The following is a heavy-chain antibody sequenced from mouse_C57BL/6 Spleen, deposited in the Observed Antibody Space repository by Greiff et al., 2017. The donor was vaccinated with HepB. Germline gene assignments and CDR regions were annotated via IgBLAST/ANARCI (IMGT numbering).Heavy chain of an antibody. V-gene: IGHV5-17*01. CDR2: ISSGSSTI. Sequence: EVQRVESGGGLVKPGGSLKLSCAASGFTFSDYGMHWVRQAPEKGLEWVAYISSGSSTIYYADTVKGRFTISRDNAKNTLFLQMTSLRSEDTAMYYCARGPDYGSSFHWYFDVWGTGTTVTVSS. J-gene: IGHJ1*03. CDR3: ARGPDYGSSFHWYFDV. CDR1: GFTFSDYG. D-gene: IGHD1-1*01.